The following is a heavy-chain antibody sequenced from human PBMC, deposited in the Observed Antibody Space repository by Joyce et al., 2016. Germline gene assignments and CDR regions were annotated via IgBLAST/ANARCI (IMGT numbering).Heavy chain of an antibody. CDR2: IGTAGDP. CDR1: GFTFSAYV. D-gene: IGHD3-16*01. V-gene: IGHV3-13*05. Sequence: EVQLVEAGGALVQPGGSLRLSCAASGFTFSAYVIHWVRQTTGKGLEWVSAIGTAGDPYYAGSVKGRFTISRENAKSSLFLQMNSLRAEDTAVYYCARERGGGMSAFDIWGQGTMVTVSS. J-gene: IGHJ3*02. CDR3: ARERGGGMSAFDI.